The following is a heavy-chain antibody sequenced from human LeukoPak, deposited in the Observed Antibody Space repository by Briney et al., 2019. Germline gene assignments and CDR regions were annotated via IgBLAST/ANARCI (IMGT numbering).Heavy chain of an antibody. D-gene: IGHD2-2*01. CDR1: GFTFSTYT. CDR3: ARDVYCSSATCPFDY. V-gene: IGHV3-21*01. CDR2: ISGSSSYK. Sequence: GGSLRLSCAASGFTFSTYTMNWVRQAPGKGLEWVSSISGSSSYKYYADSVKGQFTISRDNAKNSLYLQMNSLRAEDTAVYYCARDVYCSSATCPFDYWGQGTLVTVSS. J-gene: IGHJ4*02.